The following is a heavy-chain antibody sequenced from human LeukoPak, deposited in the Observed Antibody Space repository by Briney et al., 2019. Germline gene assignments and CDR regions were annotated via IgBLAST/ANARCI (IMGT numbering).Heavy chain of an antibody. CDR3: VRDLDRSVPSDY. CDR1: GFIVSTKY. Sequence: GGSLRLSCAASGFIVSTKYMSWVRQAPGKGLEWVSVIYTSGDTFYGASVKGRFIISRDDSKNTLYLQMNSLRVDDTAVYYRVRDLDRSVPSDYWGQGTLVTVSS. V-gene: IGHV3-66*01. J-gene: IGHJ4*02. D-gene: IGHD3/OR15-3a*01. CDR2: IYTSGDT.